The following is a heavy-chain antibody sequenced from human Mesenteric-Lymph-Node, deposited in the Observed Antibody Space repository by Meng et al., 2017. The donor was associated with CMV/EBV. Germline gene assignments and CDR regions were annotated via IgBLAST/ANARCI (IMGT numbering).Heavy chain of an antibody. CDR1: GSTFTGYY. D-gene: IGHD2-2*01. CDR2: INPNSGGT. Sequence: GSTFTGYYMNWVRQAPGQGLEWMGRINPNSGGTNYAQKFQGRVTMTRDTSISTAYMELSRLRSDDTAVYYCASYIVVVPAAKFPGDYWGQGTLVTVSS. J-gene: IGHJ4*02. CDR3: ASYIVVVPAAKFPGDY. V-gene: IGHV1-2*06.